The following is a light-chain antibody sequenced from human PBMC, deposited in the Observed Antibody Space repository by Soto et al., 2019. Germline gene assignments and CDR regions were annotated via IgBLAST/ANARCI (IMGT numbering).Light chain of an antibody. J-gene: IGLJ1*01. CDR3: SSYAVRTYV. CDR1: SSDVGGYNY. CDR2: EVS. Sequence: QSVLTQPPSASGSPGQSVTISCTGTSSDVGGYNYVSWYQQHPGKAPKLMIYEVSKRPSGVPDRFSGSKSGNTASLTVSGLQAEDEADYYCSSYAVRTYVFGTGTKVTVL. V-gene: IGLV2-8*01.